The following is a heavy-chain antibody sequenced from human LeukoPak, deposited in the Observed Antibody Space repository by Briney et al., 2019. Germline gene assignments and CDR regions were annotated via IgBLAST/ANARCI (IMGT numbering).Heavy chain of an antibody. CDR2: INHSGST. CDR1: GGSFSGYY. V-gene: IGHV4-34*01. J-gene: IGHJ6*02. CDR3: ARELSPGYCSSTSCRGYYGMDV. Sequence: SETLSLTCAVYGGSFSGYYWSWIRQPPGKGLEWIGEINHSGSTNYNPSLKSRVTISVDTSKNQFSLKLSSVTAADTAAYYCARELSPGYCSSTSCRGYYGMDVWGQGTTVTVSS. D-gene: IGHD2-2*01.